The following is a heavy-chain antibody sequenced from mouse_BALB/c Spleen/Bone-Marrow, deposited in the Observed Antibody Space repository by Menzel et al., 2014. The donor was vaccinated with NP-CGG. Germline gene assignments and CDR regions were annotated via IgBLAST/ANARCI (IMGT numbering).Heavy chain of an antibody. D-gene: IGHD2-1*01. CDR3: ARNGNYGAWFAY. CDR1: GFNIKDTY. J-gene: IGHJ3*01. CDR2: IDPANGNT. Sequence: VQLKQSGAELVKPGASVKLSCTASGFNIKDTYMHWVKQRPEQGLEWIGRIDPANGNTKYDPKFQGKATITADTSSSTAYLQLSSLTSEDTAVYYCARNGNYGAWFAYWGQGTLVAVSA. V-gene: IGHV14-3*02.